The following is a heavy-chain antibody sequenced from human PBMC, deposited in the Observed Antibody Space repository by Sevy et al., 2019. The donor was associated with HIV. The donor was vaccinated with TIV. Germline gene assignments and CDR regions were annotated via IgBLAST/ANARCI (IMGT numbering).Heavy chain of an antibody. D-gene: IGHD5-12*01. CDR3: AKPKSVGYDYESLDI. Sequence: ASVKVSCKVSGYTLTKLSMHWVRQAPGKGLEWMGGFDPEDGETIYAQKFQGRVTMTDDTSTDTAYMELSSLRSDDTAVYYCAKPKSVGYDYESLDIWGQGTMVTVSS. CDR1: GYTLTKLS. CDR2: FDPEDGET. J-gene: IGHJ3*02. V-gene: IGHV1-24*01.